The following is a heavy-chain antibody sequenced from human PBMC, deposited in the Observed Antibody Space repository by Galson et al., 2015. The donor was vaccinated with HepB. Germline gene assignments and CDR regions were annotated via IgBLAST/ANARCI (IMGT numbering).Heavy chain of an antibody. CDR3: VKSRQWERFDY. Sequence: SLRLSCAASGFTFSSYAMHWVRQAPGKGLEYVSAISSNGGSTYYADSVKGRFTISRDNSKNTLYLQMSSLRAEDTAVYYCVKSRQWERFDYWGQGTLVTVSS. V-gene: IGHV3-64D*06. J-gene: IGHJ4*02. D-gene: IGHD1-26*01. CDR2: ISSNGGST. CDR1: GFTFSSYA.